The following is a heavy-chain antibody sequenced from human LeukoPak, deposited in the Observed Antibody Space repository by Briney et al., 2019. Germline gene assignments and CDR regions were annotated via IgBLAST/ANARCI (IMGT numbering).Heavy chain of an antibody. CDR2: ISYDGSNK. CDR1: GFTFSSYA. V-gene: IGHV3-30*04. J-gene: IGHJ4*02. CDR3: ATACGGDCYSDY. Sequence: GGSLRLSCAASGFTFSSYAMHWVRQAPGKGLEWVAVISYDGSNKYYADSVKGRFTISRDNSKNTLCLQMNSLRAEDTAVYYCATACGGDCYSDYWGQGTLVTVSS. D-gene: IGHD2-21*02.